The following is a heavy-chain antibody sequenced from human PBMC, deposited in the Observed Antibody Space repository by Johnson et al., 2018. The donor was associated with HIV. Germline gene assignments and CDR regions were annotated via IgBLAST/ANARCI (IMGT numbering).Heavy chain of an antibody. CDR2: IGTAGDT. J-gene: IGHJ3*02. CDR3: ARGPRLKWELRGNAFES. Sequence: MLLVESGGGLVQPGGSLRLSCAASGFTFSSYDMHWVRQATGKGLEWVSAIGTAGDTYYPGSVTGRFTISRENAKNSLYLQMNSLRAGETAVYYCARGPRLKWELRGNAFESWGQGTMVTVSS. CDR1: GFTFSSYD. D-gene: IGHD1-26*01. V-gene: IGHV3-13*01.